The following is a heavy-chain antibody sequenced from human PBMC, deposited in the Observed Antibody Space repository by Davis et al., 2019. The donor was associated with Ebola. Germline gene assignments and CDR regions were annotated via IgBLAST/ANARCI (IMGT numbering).Heavy chain of an antibody. CDR2: ISGAGGTT. J-gene: IGHJ6*04. V-gene: IGHV3-23*01. D-gene: IGHD3-3*01. Sequence: GGSLRLSCAASGFTFRSYAMTWVRHTPGKGLKWVSSISGAGGTTFYADSVKGRFTISRDNSKNTLYLQMNSLRAEDTAVYYCARSGLSVGVVKYHYGMDVWGKGTTVTVSS. CDR1: GFTFRSYA. CDR3: ARSGLSVGVVKYHYGMDV.